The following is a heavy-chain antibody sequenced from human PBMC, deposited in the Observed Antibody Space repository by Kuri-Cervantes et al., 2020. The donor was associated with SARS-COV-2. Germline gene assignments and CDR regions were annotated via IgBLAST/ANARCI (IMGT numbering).Heavy chain of an antibody. CDR1: GYSISSGYY. D-gene: IGHD6-13*01. Sequence: GSLRLSCAVSGYSISSGYYWGWIRQPPGKGLEWIGSIYYSGSTYYNPSLKSRVTISVDTSKNQFSLKLSSVTAADTAVYYCAREWAYIAAAALETDYWGQGTLVTVSS. V-gene: IGHV4-38-2*02. J-gene: IGHJ4*02. CDR2: IYYSGST. CDR3: AREWAYIAAAALETDY.